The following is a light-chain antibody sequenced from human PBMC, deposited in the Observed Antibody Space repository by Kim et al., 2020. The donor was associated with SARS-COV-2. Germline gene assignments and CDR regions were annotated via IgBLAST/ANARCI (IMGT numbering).Light chain of an antibody. Sequence: ASVGDRVTITCRASQGVRTYVAWYQQKPGEAPNLLIYSASTLHRGVPSRFSGSGSETDFTLTISSLQPEDFATYYCQQCHSFPLTFGGGTKVEIK. CDR3: QQCHSFPLT. CDR2: SAS. CDR1: QGVRTY. V-gene: IGKV1-12*01. J-gene: IGKJ4*01.